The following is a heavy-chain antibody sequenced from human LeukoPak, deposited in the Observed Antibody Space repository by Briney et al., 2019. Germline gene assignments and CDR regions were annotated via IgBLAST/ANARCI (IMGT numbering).Heavy chain of an antibody. Sequence: QPGRSLRLSCAASGFTFSSYAMHWVRQAPGKGLEWVAVISYDGSNKYYADSVKGRFTISRDNSKNTLYLQMNSLRAEDTAVNYCARDMKQLWLHGVFDYWGQGTLVTVSS. CDR1: GFTFSSYA. CDR2: ISYDGSNK. CDR3: ARDMKQLWLHGVFDY. V-gene: IGHV3-30-3*01. D-gene: IGHD5-18*01. J-gene: IGHJ4*02.